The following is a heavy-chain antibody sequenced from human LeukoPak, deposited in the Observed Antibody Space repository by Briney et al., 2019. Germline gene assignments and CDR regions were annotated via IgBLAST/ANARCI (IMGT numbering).Heavy chain of an antibody. CDR3: ARSRRDIVVVPAAIYFDY. CDR1: GFCFSSYA. CDR2: ISSNGVST. V-gene: IGHV3-64*01. D-gene: IGHD2-2*02. Sequence: PGGSLRLSCAASGFCFSSYAMHWVRQAPGKGLEYVSAISSNGVSTYYANSVKGRFTISRDNSKNTLYLQMGSLRAEDMAVYYCARSRRDIVVVPAAIYFDYWGQGTLVTVSS. J-gene: IGHJ4*02.